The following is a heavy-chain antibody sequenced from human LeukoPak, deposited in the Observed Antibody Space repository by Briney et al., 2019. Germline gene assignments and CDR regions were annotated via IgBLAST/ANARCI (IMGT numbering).Heavy chain of an antibody. D-gene: IGHD1-26*01. J-gene: IGHJ4*02. CDR1: GFTFNTYA. CDR2: ISGSGAGT. CDR3: AGDTVGATPFDY. Sequence: GGSLRLSCAAFGFTFNTYAITWVRQAPGKGLEWVSAISGSGAGTYYADSVKGRFTISRDKSKNTLYLQMNSLRAEATAVYYCAGDTVGATPFDYWGQGTLVTVSS. V-gene: IGHV3-23*01.